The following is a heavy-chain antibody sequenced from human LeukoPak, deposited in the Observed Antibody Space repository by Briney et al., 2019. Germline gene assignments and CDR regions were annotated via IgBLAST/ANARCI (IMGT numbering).Heavy chain of an antibody. J-gene: IGHJ4*02. CDR1: GGSISSYY. CDR3: ARGRAYSFDY. V-gene: IGHV4-59*12. CDR2: IYYSGST. D-gene: IGHD2-21*01. Sequence: PSETLSLTCTVSGGSISSYYWSWIRQPPGKGLEWIGYIYYSGSTNYNPSLKSRVTISVDTSKNQFSLKLSSVTAADTAVYYCARGRAYSFDYWGPGTLVTVSS.